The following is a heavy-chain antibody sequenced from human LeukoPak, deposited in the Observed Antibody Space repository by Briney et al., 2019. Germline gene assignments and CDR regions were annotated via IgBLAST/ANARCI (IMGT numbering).Heavy chain of an antibody. D-gene: IGHD3-22*01. J-gene: IGHJ6*02. CDR2: ISWNSGSI. CDR3: AKDLSSAITSALVLDV. Sequence: PGGSLRLSCAASGFTFDDYAMHWVRQAPGKGLEWVSGISWNSGSIGYADSVKGRFTISRDNVKNVLYLQMTSLRPEDTALYYCAKDLSSAITSALVLDVWGQGTTVIVSS. CDR1: GFTFDDYA. V-gene: IGHV3-9*01.